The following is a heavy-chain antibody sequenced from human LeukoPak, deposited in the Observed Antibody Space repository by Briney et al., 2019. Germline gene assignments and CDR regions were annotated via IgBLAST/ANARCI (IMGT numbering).Heavy chain of an antibody. D-gene: IGHD1-26*01. Sequence: GGSLRLSCAASGFSFSSDWMHWVRQVPGEGLVWVSRINSDGTSTAYADSVKGRFTISRDNAKNTLYLQVNSLRVEDTAVYYCGRALGSPLDYWGQGTLVTVSS. CDR1: GFSFSSDW. CDR3: GRALGSPLDY. CDR2: INSDGTST. J-gene: IGHJ4*02. V-gene: IGHV3-74*01.